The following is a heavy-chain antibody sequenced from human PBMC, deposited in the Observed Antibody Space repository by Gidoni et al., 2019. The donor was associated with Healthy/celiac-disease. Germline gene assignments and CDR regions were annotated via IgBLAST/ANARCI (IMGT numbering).Heavy chain of an antibody. D-gene: IGHD6-13*01. CDR3: ARPEIAAAGIARY. Sequence: QLQLQESGPGLVKPSETLSLTCTVSGGSISSSSYYWGWIRQPPGKGREGIGSIFYSGSTYYNPSLKGRGTISVDTSKNQFSRKLSSVTAADTAVYYCARPEIAAAGIARYWGQGTLVTVSS. J-gene: IGHJ4*02. CDR1: GGSISSSSYY. CDR2: IFYSGST. V-gene: IGHV4-39*01.